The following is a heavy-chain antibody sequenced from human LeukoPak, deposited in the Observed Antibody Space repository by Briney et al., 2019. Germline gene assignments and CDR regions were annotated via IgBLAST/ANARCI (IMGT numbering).Heavy chain of an antibody. CDR2: IHASGST. CDR3: ARVTDPRYNWFDP. Sequence: SETLSLTRTVSVGSISSYYWTWIRQPAGKGPEWMGGIHASGSTNYNPPFKSRVNISVDPSKNQFSLRLNAVTAADTAGYCCARVTDPRYNWFDPWGQGTLVTVSS. V-gene: IGHV4-4*07. CDR1: VGSISSYY. D-gene: IGHD3-3*01. J-gene: IGHJ5*02.